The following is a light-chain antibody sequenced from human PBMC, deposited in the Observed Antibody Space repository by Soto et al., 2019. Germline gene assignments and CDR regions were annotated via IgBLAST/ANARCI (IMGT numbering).Light chain of an antibody. J-gene: IGKJ2*01. CDR1: QSVSSN. CDR2: GAS. CDR3: QQYNNWPPANT. V-gene: IGKV3-15*01. Sequence: EIVMTQSPATLSVSPGERATLSCGASQSVSSNLAWYQQKPGQAPRLLIYGASTRATGIPARFSGSGSGTEFTLTISSLQSEDFAVCYCQQYNNWPPANTFGQGTKLEIK.